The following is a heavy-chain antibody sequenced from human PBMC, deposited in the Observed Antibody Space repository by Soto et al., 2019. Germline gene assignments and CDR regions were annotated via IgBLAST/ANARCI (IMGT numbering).Heavy chain of an antibody. V-gene: IGHV1-2*04. CDR3: ARDLYYYGSGSTAYYYGMDV. J-gene: IGHJ6*02. Sequence: GASVKVSCKASRYTFTGYYMHWVRQAPGQGLEWMGWINPNSGGTNYAQKFQGWVTMTRDTSISTAYMELSRLRSDDTAVYYCARDLYYYGSGSTAYYYGMDVWGQGTTVTVS. CDR1: RYTFTGYY. CDR2: INPNSGGT. D-gene: IGHD3-10*01.